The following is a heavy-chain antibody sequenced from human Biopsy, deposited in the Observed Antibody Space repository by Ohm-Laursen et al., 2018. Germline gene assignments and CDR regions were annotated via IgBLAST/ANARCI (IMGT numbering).Heavy chain of an antibody. J-gene: IGHJ4*02. V-gene: IGHV1-69*04. D-gene: IGHD2-15*01. Sequence: SVTVSCHPSTGTFDSYGVTWVRQAPGQGLEWMGRIIPILRTTTYAPKFQGRVIFTADKSSSTAYLELSSLTSEDTAMFYCARGAIGYQLPCDDWGQGTLVTVSS. CDR2: IIPILRTT. CDR1: TGTFDSYG. CDR3: ARGAIGYQLPCDD.